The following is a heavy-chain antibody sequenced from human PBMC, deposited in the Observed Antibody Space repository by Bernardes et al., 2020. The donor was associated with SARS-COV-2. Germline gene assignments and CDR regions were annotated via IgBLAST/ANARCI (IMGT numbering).Heavy chain of an antibody. Sequence: TLSLTCAVYGGSFSGYYWSWIRQPPGKGLEWIGEINHSGSTNYNPSLKSRVTISVDTSKNQFSLKLNSVTAADTAVYYCARGQIAAAGTNYYYFYGMDVWGQGTTVTVSS. CDR1: GGSFSGYY. CDR2: INHSGST. J-gene: IGHJ6*02. D-gene: IGHD6-13*01. CDR3: ARGQIAAAGTNYYYFYGMDV. V-gene: IGHV4-34*01.